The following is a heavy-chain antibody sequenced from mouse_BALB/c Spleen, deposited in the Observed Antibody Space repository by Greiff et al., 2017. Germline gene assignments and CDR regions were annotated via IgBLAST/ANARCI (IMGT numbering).Heavy chain of an antibody. CDR2: ISSGSSTI. J-gene: IGHJ2*01. CDR3: ARSGSYRYDGDYFDY. V-gene: IGHV5-17*02. Sequence: EVQGVESGGGLVQPGGSRKLSCAASGFTFSSFGMHWVRQAPEKGLEWVAYISSGSSTIYYADTVKGRFTISRDNPKNTLFLQMTSLRSEDTAMYYCARSGSYRYDGDYFDYWGQGTTRTVSS. CDR1: GFTFSSFG. D-gene: IGHD2-14*01.